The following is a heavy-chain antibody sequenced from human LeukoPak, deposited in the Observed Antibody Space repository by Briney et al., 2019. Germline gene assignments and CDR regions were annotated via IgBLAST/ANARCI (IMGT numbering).Heavy chain of an antibody. V-gene: IGHV1-2*02. CDR3: ARENHAYYYYYYGMDV. CDR2: INPNSGGT. CDR1: GYTFTGYY. Sequence: ASVKVSCKASGYTFTGYYMHWVRQAPGQGLEWMGWINPNSGGTNYAQKFQGRVTMTRDTSISTAYMELSRLRSEDTAVYYRARENHAYYYYYYGMDVWGQGTTVTVSS. J-gene: IGHJ6*02.